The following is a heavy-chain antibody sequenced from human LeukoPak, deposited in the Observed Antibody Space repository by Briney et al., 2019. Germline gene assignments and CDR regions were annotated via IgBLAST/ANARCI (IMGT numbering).Heavy chain of an antibody. J-gene: IGHJ4*02. V-gene: IGHV3-48*04. D-gene: IGHD2-15*01. CDR1: EFTFSTYA. Sequence: GGSLRLSCAASEFTFSTYAMNWVRQAPGKGLEWVGYISPTGSTMFYADSVKGRFTLSRDNADNSLYLRMNSLRVEDTALYYCVRGGWRIIETGGDSWGQGTLVTVSS. CDR2: ISPTGSTM. CDR3: VRGGWRIIETGGDS.